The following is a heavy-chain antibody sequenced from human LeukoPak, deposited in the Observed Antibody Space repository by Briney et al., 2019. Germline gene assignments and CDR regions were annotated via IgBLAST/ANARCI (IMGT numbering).Heavy chain of an antibody. V-gene: IGHV1-46*01. CDR3: ARDLKRGYSSGRYSWGTGSSNDY. Sequence: AASVKVSCKASGYTFTTFFMHWVRQAPGQGLEWMGIINPSGGTTTYAQKFQGRVSLTRDMSTSTVYMELSSLTSEDTAVYYCARDLKRGYSSGRYSWGTGSSNDYWGQGTLVTVSS. CDR1: GYTFTTFF. D-gene: IGHD6-19*01. J-gene: IGHJ4*02. CDR2: INPSGGTT.